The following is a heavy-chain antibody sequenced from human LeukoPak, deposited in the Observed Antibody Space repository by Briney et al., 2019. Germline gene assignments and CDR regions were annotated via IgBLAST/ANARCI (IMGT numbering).Heavy chain of an antibody. CDR2: ISGSGGST. Sequence: GGSLRLSCAASGFTFSSYAVSWVRQAPGKGLEWVSAISGSGGSTYYADSVKGRFTISRDNSKNTLYLQMNSLRAEDTAVYYCAKRGTVTTSAFDIWGQGTMVTVSS. CDR3: AKRGTVTTSAFDI. CDR1: GFTFSSYA. D-gene: IGHD4-17*01. J-gene: IGHJ3*02. V-gene: IGHV3-23*01.